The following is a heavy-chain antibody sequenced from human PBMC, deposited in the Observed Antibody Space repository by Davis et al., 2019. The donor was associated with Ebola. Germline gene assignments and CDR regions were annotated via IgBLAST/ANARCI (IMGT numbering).Heavy chain of an antibody. V-gene: IGHV4-34*01. J-gene: IGHJ4*02. CDR1: GGSFSGYY. Sequence: MPSETLSLTCAVYGGSFSGYYWSWIRQPPGKGLEWIGEINHSGSTNYNPSLKSRVTISVDTSKNQFSLKLSSVTAADTAVYYCARESGGSYRYTFDYWGQGTLVTVSS. D-gene: IGHD3-16*02. CDR3: ARESGGSYRYTFDY. CDR2: INHSGST.